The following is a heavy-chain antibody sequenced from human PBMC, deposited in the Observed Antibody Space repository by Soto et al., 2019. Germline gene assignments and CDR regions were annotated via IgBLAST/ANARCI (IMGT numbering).Heavy chain of an antibody. CDR2: ISNDGMNT. J-gene: IGHJ1*01. V-gene: IGHV3-30-3*02. CDR1: GSTFSSYA. D-gene: IGHD1-1*01. Sequence: GGSLRLSCVASGSTFSSYALHWVRQAPGKGLEWVALISNDGMNTFYADSVKGRMTVSRDKAEKTMYLQTNSLTAEDTAVYYCAKGLRFMEHWGQGTVVTVSS. CDR3: AKGLRFMEH.